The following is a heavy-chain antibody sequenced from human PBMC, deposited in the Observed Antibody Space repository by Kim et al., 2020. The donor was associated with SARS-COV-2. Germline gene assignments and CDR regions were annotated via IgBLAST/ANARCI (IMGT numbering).Heavy chain of an antibody. V-gene: IGHV3-23*01. Sequence: FTISRDNSKNTLYLQMNSLRAEDTAVYYCAKVKVPCGYSSGWCELGWFDPWGQGTLVTVSS. D-gene: IGHD6-19*01. J-gene: IGHJ5*02. CDR3: AKVKVPCGYSSGWCELGWFDP.